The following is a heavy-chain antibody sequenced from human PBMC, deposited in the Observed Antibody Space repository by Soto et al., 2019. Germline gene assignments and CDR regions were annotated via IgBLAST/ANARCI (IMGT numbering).Heavy chain of an antibody. Sequence: QVQLQESGPGLVKPSGTLSLTCAVSGGSIRSSNWWSWVRQPAGKGLEWIGEIYHSGSTNYNPSLKSRVTISVDKSKNQFSLKLSSVTAADTAGYYCARDAPAAHPGPYYFDYWGQGTLVTVSS. V-gene: IGHV4-4*02. D-gene: IGHD6-13*01. CDR3: ARDAPAAHPGPYYFDY. CDR2: IYHSGST. CDR1: GGSIRSSNW. J-gene: IGHJ4*02.